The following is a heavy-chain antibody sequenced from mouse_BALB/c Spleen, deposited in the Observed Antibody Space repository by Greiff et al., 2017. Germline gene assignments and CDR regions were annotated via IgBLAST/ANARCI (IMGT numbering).Heavy chain of an antibody. D-gene: IGHD2-10*01. CDR3: TTYYGNYGYAMDY. V-gene: IGHV1-69*02. J-gene: IGHJ4*01. Sequence: VQLQQPGAELVRPGASVKLSCKASGYTFTSYWINWVKQRPGQGLEWIGNIYPSDSYTNYNQKFKDKATLTVDKSSSTAYMQLSSPTSEDSAVYYCTTYYGNYGYAMDYWGQGTSVTVSS. CDR2: IYPSDSYT. CDR1: GYTFTSYW.